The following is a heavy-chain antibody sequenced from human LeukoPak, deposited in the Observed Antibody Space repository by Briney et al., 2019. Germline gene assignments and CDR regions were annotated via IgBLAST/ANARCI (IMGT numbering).Heavy chain of an antibody. CDR3: ARVAEDILTGYYPPFDY. D-gene: IGHD3-9*01. CDR1: GFTFSSYW. V-gene: IGHV3-7*01. CDR2: IKQDGSEK. J-gene: IGHJ4*02. Sequence: SGGSLRLSCAASGFTFSSYWMSWVRQAPGKGLEWVANIKQDGSEKYYVDSVKGRFTISRDNAKNSLYLQMNSLRAEDTAVYYCARVAEDILTGYYPPFDYWGQGTLVTVSS.